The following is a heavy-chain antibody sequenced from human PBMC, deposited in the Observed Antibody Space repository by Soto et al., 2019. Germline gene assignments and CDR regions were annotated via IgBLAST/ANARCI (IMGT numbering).Heavy chain of an antibody. CDR2: VWFDGNNK. J-gene: IGHJ1*01. V-gene: IGHV3-33*01. CDR3: ARDVVDITIVPPAMNFDI. D-gene: IGHD2-2*03. CDR1: GFDFRSHA. Sequence: QEQLVDSGGDVVQPGRSLRLSCVASGFDFRSHAIHWVRQAPGKGLEWVAVVWFDGNNKFYADSVKGRFSISRDNSRSMTFLEMTSLRAEDTAIYYCARDVVDITIVPPAMNFDICGQGTRVTVSS.